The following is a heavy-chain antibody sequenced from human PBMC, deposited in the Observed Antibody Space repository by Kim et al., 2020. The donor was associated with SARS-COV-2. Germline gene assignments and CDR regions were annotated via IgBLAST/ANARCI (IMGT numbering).Heavy chain of an antibody. V-gene: IGHV3-48*02. CDR2: ISSSSSTI. D-gene: IGHD5-18*01. J-gene: IGHJ6*02. CDR1: GFTFSSYS. CDR3: ASQLGDSFHYYYYGMDV. Sequence: GGSLRLSCAASGFTFSSYSMNWVRQAPGKGLEWVSYISSSSSTIYYADSVKGRFTISRDNAKNSLYLQMNSLRDEDTAVYYCASQLGDSFHYYYYGMDVWGQGTTVPVSS.